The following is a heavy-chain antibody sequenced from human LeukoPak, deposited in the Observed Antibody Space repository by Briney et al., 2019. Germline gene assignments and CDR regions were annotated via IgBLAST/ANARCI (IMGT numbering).Heavy chain of an antibody. V-gene: IGHV4-59*01. D-gene: IGHD3-10*01. CDR2: IYTSGST. CDR3: ARENYGSGYGMDV. CDR1: GGSISSYY. Sequence: PSETLSLTCTVSGGSISSYYWSWIRQPPGKGLEWIGYIYTSGSTNYNPSLKSRVTISVDTSKNQFSLKLSSVTAADTAVYYCARENYGSGYGMDVWGQGTTVTVSS. J-gene: IGHJ6*02.